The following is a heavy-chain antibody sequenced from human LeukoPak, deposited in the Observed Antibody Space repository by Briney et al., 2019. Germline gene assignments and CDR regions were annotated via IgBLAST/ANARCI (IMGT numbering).Heavy chain of an antibody. D-gene: IGHD2-2*01. CDR1: AYTFTAYY. V-gene: IGHV1-2*02. CDR3: ARDFRDCTSTSCYLGYDP. Sequence: GASVKVSCTASAYTFTAYYMHWVRQAPGQGLEWLGWINPNSGGTNYAQKFQGRVTMTRDTSISTGYMELSSLKSDDTAVYYCARDFRDCTSTSCYLGYDPWGQGTLVTVSS. J-gene: IGHJ5*02. CDR2: INPNSGGT.